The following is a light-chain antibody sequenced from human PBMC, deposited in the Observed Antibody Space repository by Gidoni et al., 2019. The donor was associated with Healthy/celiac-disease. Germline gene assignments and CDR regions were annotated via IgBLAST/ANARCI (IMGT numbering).Light chain of an antibody. Sequence: SSELTHDPAVSLALGQTVRITCQGDSLRSSYASWYQQKPGQAPVLVIYGKNNRPSGIPDRFSGSSSGNTASLTITGAQAEDEADYYCNSRDSSGNHQVFGGGTKLTVL. CDR3: NSRDSSGNHQV. CDR2: GKN. V-gene: IGLV3-19*01. J-gene: IGLJ2*01. CDR1: SLRSSY.